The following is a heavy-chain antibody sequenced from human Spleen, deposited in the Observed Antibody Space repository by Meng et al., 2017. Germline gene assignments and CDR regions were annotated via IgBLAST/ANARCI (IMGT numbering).Heavy chain of an antibody. D-gene: IGHD6-19*01. CDR2: ISSNGGST. CDR1: GCTFSTYA. CDR3: ERWTIAVASIPLDY. Sequence: GESLKISCAASGCTFSTYAMHWVRQAPGKGLESVSAISSNGGSTYYADSVKGRFTISRDNSKNALYLLMGSLRAEDMDVYYCERWTIAVASIPLDYWGQGTLVTVSS. J-gene: IGHJ4*02. V-gene: IGHV3-64*02.